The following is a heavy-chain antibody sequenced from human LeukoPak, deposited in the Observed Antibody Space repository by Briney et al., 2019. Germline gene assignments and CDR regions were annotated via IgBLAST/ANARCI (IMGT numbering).Heavy chain of an antibody. D-gene: IGHD3-3*01. CDR3: ARQNDFRLDY. V-gene: IGHV5-51*01. CDR2: IYPGDSDT. Sequence: GEXLRISCKGSGYPFSSYWIGWVRQMPGKGLEWMGIIYPGDSDTRYSPSLQGQVTISVDTSIGTAYLQWSSLKASDTAIYYCARQNDFRLDYWGQGTLVTVSS. CDR1: GYPFSSYW. J-gene: IGHJ4*02.